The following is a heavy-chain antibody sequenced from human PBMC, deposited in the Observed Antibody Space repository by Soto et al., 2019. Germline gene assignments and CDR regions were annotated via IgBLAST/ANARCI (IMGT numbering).Heavy chain of an antibody. J-gene: IGHJ6*02. CDR3: ARAPHFWSGYSGGYGMDV. CDR1: GYTFTGYY. V-gene: IGHV1-2*04. CDR2: MNTNSGGT. Sequence: QVQLVQSGAEVKKPGASVKVSCKASGYTFTGYYMHWVRQAPGQGLEWMGWMNTNSGGTNYAQKFQGWVTMTRDTSISTAYMELSRLRSDDTAVYYCARAPHFWSGYSGGYGMDVWGQGTTVTVSS. D-gene: IGHD3-3*01.